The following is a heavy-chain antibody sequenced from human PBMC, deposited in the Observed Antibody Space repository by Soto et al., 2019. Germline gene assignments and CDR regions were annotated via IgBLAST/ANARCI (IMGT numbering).Heavy chain of an antibody. CDR2: INHSGST. D-gene: IGHD2-2*01. CDR1: GGSFSGYY. Sequence: SETLSLTCAVYGGSFSGYYWSWIRQPPGKGLEWIGEINHSGSTNYNPSLKSRVTISVDTSKNQFSLKLSSVTAADTAVYYCATGWYCSSSSCFDARDTSAQRTMVTVSS. CDR3: ATGWYCSSSSCFDARDT. J-gene: IGHJ3*02. V-gene: IGHV4-34*01.